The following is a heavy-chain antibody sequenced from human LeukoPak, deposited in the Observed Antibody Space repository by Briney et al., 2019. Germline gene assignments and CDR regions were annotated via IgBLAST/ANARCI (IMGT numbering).Heavy chain of an antibody. Sequence: SETLSLTCTVSGGSISSSSYYWGWIRQPPGKGLEWIGYIYYSGSTNYNPSLKSRVTISVDTSKNQFSLKLNSVTAADTAVYYCARRIRGGSHAFYYYYYMDVWAKGPRSPSP. CDR2: IYYSGST. CDR1: GGSISSSSYY. J-gene: IGHJ6*03. V-gene: IGHV4-61*05. CDR3: ARRIRGGSHAFYYYYYMDV. D-gene: IGHD2-2*01.